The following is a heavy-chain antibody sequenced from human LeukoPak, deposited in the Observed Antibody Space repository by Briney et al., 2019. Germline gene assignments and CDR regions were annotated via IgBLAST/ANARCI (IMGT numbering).Heavy chain of an antibody. CDR2: ISWNSGSI. V-gene: IGHV3-9*01. CDR1: GFTFDDYA. CDR3: AKDRFLDGGLIDY. D-gene: IGHD4-23*01. Sequence: GGSLRLSCAASGFTFDDYAMHWARQAPGKGLEWVSGISWNSGSIGYADSVKGRFTISRDNAKNSLYLQMNSLRAEDTALYYCAKDRFLDGGLIDYWGQGTLVTVSS. J-gene: IGHJ4*02.